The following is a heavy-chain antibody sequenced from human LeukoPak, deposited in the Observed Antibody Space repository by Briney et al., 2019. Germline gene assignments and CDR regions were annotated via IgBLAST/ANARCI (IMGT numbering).Heavy chain of an antibody. CDR2: ISSSGSTI. J-gene: IGHJ3*02. Sequence: GGSLRLSCAASGFTFSDYYMSWIRQAPGKGLEWVSYISSSGSTIYYADSVKGRFTISRDNAKNSLYLQMNSLRAEDTAVYYCARQLVGAKVHAFDIWGQGTMVTVSS. V-gene: IGHV3-11*01. CDR1: GFTFSDYY. D-gene: IGHD1-26*01. CDR3: ARQLVGAKVHAFDI.